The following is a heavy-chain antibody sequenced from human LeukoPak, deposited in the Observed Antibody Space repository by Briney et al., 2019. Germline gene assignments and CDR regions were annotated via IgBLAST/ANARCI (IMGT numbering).Heavy chain of an antibody. CDR3: ARELVDYDFWSGYYPKYYFDY. CDR1: GGSFSGYY. D-gene: IGHD3-3*01. J-gene: IGHJ4*02. CDR2: INHSGST. Sequence: SETLSLTCAVYGGSFSGYYWSWIRQPPGKGLEWIGEINHSGSTNYNPSLKSRVTISVDTSKNQFSLKLSSVTAADTAVYYCARELVDYDFWSGYYPKYYFDYWGQGTVVTVSS. V-gene: IGHV4-34*01.